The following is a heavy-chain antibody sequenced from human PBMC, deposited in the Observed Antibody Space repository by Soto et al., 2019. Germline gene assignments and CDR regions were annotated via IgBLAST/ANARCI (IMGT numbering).Heavy chain of an antibody. J-gene: IGHJ5*02. D-gene: IGHD4-4*01. CDR1: GGSIYSGDYY. CDR3: ARDFIAPPNYFDP. Sequence: SETLSLTCTVSGGSIYSGDYYWSWIRQPPGKGLEWIGYVYCSGTTNYNPFLKSRVTLSLDKSKNQFSLKMNSVTAANTAVYYRARDFIAPPNYFDPSGQGTLVTVTS. V-gene: IGHV4-61*08. CDR2: VYCSGTT.